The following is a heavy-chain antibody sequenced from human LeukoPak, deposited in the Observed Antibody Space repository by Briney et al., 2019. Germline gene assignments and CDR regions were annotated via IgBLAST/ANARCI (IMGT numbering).Heavy chain of an antibody. V-gene: IGHV1-2*04. Sequence: GASVTVSCKTSGYTFTDYHIHWVRRAPGQGLEWVGWINPNSSGTDYAQKFQGWVTMTRDTSISTAYMELSRLTSDDTADTAVYYCARSRGLYGDFYFDYWGQGTLVTV. J-gene: IGHJ4*02. D-gene: IGHD4-17*01. CDR1: GYTFTDYH. CDR3: ARSRGLYGDFYFDY. CDR2: INPNSSGT.